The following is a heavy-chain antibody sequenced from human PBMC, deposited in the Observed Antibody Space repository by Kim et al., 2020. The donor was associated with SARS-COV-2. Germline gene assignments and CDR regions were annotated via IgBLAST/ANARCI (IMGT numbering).Heavy chain of an antibody. Sequence: GGSLRLSCSASGLTFSSYDMHWVRQGIGKGLEWVSAIDSAGDTFYPSSVKGRFTISRENAKNSFYLQMNNLSVGDTAVYYCVRGAVAGTYGMDVWGQGTTVTVSS. CDR2: IDSAGDT. CDR3: VRGAVAGTYGMDV. J-gene: IGHJ6*02. V-gene: IGHV3-13*01. D-gene: IGHD6-19*01. CDR1: GLTFSSYD.